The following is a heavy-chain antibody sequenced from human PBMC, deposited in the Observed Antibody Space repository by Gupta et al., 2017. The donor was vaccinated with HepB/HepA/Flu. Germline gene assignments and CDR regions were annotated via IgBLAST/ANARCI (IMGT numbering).Heavy chain of an antibody. CDR2: IRSKAYGGTT. Sequence: EVQLVESGGGLVQPGRSLRLSCTASGFTFGDYAMSWVRQAPGKGLEWVGFIRSKAYGGTTEYAASVKGRVTISRDDSKSIAYLQMNSLKTEDTAVYDCTRDPYSSDYWGQGTLVTVSS. J-gene: IGHJ4*02. D-gene: IGHD6-13*01. CDR1: GFTFGDYA. V-gene: IGHV3-49*04. CDR3: TRDPYSSDY.